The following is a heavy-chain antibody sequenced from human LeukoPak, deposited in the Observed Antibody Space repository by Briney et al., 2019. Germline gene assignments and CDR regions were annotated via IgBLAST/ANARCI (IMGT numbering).Heavy chain of an antibody. V-gene: IGHV3-23*01. CDR2: SGDSGGIT. J-gene: IGHJ4*02. D-gene: IGHD5-12*01. CDR1: VLTFSEFA. CDR3: AKRRGYSGYDYFDY. Sequence: GGALTLSRAVSVLTFSEFAMSWVRQAPGKGREGVSTSGDSGGITYYADSVKGRFIISRDNSKNTLDLQMNSLRAEDTAVYYCAKRRGYSGYDYFDYWGQGTLVTVSS.